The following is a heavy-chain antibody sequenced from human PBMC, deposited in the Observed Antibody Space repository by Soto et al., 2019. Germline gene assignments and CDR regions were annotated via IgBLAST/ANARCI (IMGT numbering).Heavy chain of an antibody. D-gene: IGHD5-18*01. Sequence: QVQLVQSGAEVKKPGASVKVSCKASGYTFTSYYMHWVRQAPGQGLEWMGIINPSGGSTTYAQKFQGRVTRTRDTSTSTVYMELSSLRSEDTAVCYCAGVVGYSYGGVDYWGQGTLVTVSS. J-gene: IGHJ4*02. CDR1: GYTFTSYY. CDR3: AGVVGYSYGGVDY. CDR2: INPSGGST. V-gene: IGHV1-46*01.